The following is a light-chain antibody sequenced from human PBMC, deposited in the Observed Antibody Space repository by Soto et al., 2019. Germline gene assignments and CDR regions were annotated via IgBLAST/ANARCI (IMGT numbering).Light chain of an antibody. J-gene: IGKJ1*01. Sequence: DIQMTQSPSTLSASIGDRVTITCRASQSVYKWLAWYQQKPGKAPNRLIYEASTLESGVPARFSGSGSGTEFTLTISSLQPDDFASYYCQHYDTVPWTLGQGTKVEI. CDR3: QHYDTVPWT. CDR2: EAS. V-gene: IGKV1-5*03. CDR1: QSVYKW.